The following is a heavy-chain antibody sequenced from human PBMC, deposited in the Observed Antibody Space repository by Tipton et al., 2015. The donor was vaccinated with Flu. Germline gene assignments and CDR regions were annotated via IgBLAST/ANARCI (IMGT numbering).Heavy chain of an antibody. J-gene: IGHJ4*02. D-gene: IGHD2-2*01. CDR1: GGSISSNY. V-gene: IGHV4-59*01. CDR3: VRDRATEPAALHY. Sequence: GLVKPSETLSLTCTISGGSISSNYWSWIRQPPGKGLEWIGYIYYSGRTDYNPSLKSRVSLSLDTSKSHFSLRLSSVTAADTAVYYCVRDRATEPAALHYWGQGTLVTVSS. CDR2: IYYSGRT.